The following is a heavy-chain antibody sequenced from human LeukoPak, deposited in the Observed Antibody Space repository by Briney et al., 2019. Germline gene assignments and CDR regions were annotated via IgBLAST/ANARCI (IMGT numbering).Heavy chain of an antibody. V-gene: IGHV3-73*01. D-gene: IGHD6-19*01. CDR3: TRHLSSGLED. J-gene: IGHJ4*02. CDR2: IRSKANSYAT. CDR1: GFTFSGSA. Sequence: GGSLKLSCAASGFTFSGSAMHWVRQASGKGLEWVGRIRSKANSYATAYAASVKGRFTISRDDSKNTAYLQMSSLKTEDTAVYYCTRHLSSGLEDWGQGTLVTVSS.